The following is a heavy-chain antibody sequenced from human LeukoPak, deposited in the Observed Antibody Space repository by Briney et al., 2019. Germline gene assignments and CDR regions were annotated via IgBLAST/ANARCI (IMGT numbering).Heavy chain of an antibody. Sequence: ASVKVSCKASGYTFTGYYMHWVRQAPGQGPEWMGWINPNSGGTNYAQKFQGRVTMTRDTSISTAYMELSRLRSDDTAVYYCARDGIAVAGIRAFDIWGQGTMVTVSS. J-gene: IGHJ3*02. CDR2: INPNSGGT. CDR3: ARDGIAVAGIRAFDI. D-gene: IGHD6-19*01. CDR1: GYTFTGYY. V-gene: IGHV1-2*02.